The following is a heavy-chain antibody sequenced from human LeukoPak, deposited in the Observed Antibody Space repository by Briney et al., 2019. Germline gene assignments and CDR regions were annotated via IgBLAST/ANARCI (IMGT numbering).Heavy chain of an antibody. D-gene: IGHD3-10*01. J-gene: IGHJ5*02. CDR2: MNPNSGNT. Sequence: ASVKASCKASGYTFTSYDINWVRQATGQGLEWMGWMNPNSGNTGYAQKFQGRVTMTRNTSISTAYMELSSLRSEDTAVYYCARNPRITMVRGVENWFDPWGQGTLVTVSS. V-gene: IGHV1-8*01. CDR1: GYTFTSYD. CDR3: ARNPRITMVRGVENWFDP.